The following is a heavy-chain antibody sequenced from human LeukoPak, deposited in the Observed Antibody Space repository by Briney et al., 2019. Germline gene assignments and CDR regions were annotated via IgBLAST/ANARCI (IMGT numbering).Heavy chain of an antibody. Sequence: SETLSLTCTVSGGSISSYYWSWIRQPPGKGLEWIGYIYYSGSTNHNPSLKSRVTISVDTSKNQFSLKLSSVTAADTAVYYCARLYYDILTGYYYFDYWGQGTLVTVSS. D-gene: IGHD3-9*01. CDR1: GGSISSYY. V-gene: IGHV4-59*08. J-gene: IGHJ4*02. CDR3: ARLYYDILTGYYYFDY. CDR2: IYYSGST.